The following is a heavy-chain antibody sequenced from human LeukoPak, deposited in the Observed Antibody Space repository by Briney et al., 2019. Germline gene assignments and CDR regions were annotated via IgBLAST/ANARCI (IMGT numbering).Heavy chain of an antibody. CDR2: ISAYIGNT. Sequence: ASVKVSCKASGYTFTSYGISWVRQAPGQGLEWMGWISAYIGNTNYAQKLQGRVTMTTDTSTSTAYMELRSLRSDDTAVYYCARKAMVFSEFDYWGQGTLVTVSS. J-gene: IGHJ4*02. CDR1: GYTFTSYG. D-gene: IGHD5-18*01. CDR3: ARKAMVFSEFDY. V-gene: IGHV1-18*01.